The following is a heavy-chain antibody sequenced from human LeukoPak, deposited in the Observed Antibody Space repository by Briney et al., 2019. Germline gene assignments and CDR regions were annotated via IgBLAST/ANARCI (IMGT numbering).Heavy chain of an antibody. CDR2: IRSKANSYAT. D-gene: IGHD3-22*01. J-gene: IGHJ4*02. Sequence: GGSLKLSCAASGFTFSGSAMHWVRQASGKGLEWVGRIRSKANSYATAYAASVKGRFTISRDDSKNTAYLQTNSLKTEDTAVYYCTRRHYYYDSSGYLHYFDYWGQGTLVTVSS. V-gene: IGHV3-73*01. CDR3: TRRHYYYDSSGYLHYFDY. CDR1: GFTFSGSA.